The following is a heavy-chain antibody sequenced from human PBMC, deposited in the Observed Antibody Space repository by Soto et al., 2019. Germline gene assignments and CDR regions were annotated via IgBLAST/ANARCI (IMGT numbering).Heavy chain of an antibody. CDR1: GGSFSGYY. V-gene: IGHV4-34*01. CDR3: ARSSVRGWSY. Sequence: SETLSLTCAVYGGSFSGYYWTWIRQPPGKGLEWIGEITHSGSTNYNPSLKSRVTISVDTSKNKFSLNLNSVTAADTAVYYCARSSVRGWSYWGQGTMVTF. CDR2: ITHSGST. J-gene: IGHJ4*02. D-gene: IGHD3-10*02.